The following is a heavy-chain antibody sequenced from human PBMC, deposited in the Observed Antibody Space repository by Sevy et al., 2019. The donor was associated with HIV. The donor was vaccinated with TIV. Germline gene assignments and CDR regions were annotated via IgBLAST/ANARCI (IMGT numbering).Heavy chain of an antibody. J-gene: IGHJ4*02. Sequence: ASVKVSCKASGYTFTSYGISWVRQAPGQGLEGMGWTSAYKGNTNHAQKLQGRVTMTTDTSTSTAYLELRSLRSDDRAVYYCARVPHYYASSPTDYRGQGTLVTVSS. CDR2: TSAYKGNT. CDR3: ARVPHYYASSPTDY. V-gene: IGHV1-18*01. CDR1: GYTFTSYG. D-gene: IGHD3-22*01.